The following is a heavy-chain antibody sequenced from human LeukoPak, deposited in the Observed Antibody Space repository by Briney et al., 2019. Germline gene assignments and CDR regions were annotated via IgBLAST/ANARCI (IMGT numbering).Heavy chain of an antibody. V-gene: IGHV1-18*01. CDR3: ALTSVYCSSTSCPGDY. CDR2: ISAYNSNT. D-gene: IGHD2-2*01. J-gene: IGHJ4*02. Sequence: GASVKVSCKASGYTFTSYGISWVRQAPGQGLEWMGWISAYNSNTNYAQKLQGRVTMTTDTSTSTAYMELRSLRSDDTAVYYCALTSVYCSSTSCPGDYWGQGTLVTVSS. CDR1: GYTFTSYG.